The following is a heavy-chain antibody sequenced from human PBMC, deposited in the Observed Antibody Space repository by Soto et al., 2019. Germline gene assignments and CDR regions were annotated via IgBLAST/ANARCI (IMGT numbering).Heavy chain of an antibody. D-gene: IGHD2-2*01. CDR2: ISGSGGST. J-gene: IGHJ4*02. V-gene: IGHV3-23*01. CDR1: GFTFSSYA. Sequence: EVQLLEAGGGLVQPGGYLRLSCAASGFTFSSYAMSWVRQAPGKGLEWVSAISGSGGSTYYADSVRGRFTISRDNSKNTLYLQMNSLRAEATAVYYCAKVRVGCSSTSCYGFDYWGQGTLVTVSS. CDR3: AKVRVGCSSTSCYGFDY.